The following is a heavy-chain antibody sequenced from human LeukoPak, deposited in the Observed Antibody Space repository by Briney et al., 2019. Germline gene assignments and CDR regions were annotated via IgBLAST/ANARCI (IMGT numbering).Heavy chain of an antibody. V-gene: IGHV1-24*01. CDR2: FDPEDGET. Sequence: ASVKVSCKVSGYTLTELSMHWVRQAPGKGLEWMGGFDPEDGETIYAQKFQGRVTMTEDTSTDTAYMELSSLRSEDTAVYYCAATVSPYYDLGLDAFDIWGQGTMVTVSS. CDR1: GYTLTELS. J-gene: IGHJ3*02. D-gene: IGHD3-3*01. CDR3: AATVSPYYDLGLDAFDI.